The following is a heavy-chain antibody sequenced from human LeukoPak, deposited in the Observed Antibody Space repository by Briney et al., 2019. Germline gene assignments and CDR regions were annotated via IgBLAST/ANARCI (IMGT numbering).Heavy chain of an antibody. D-gene: IGHD1-26*01. Sequence: SQTLSLTCAIFGDSVSSNSAAWNWIRQSPSRGLEWLGRTYYRSKWYNDYAVSVKSRITINPDTSKNQFSLQLNSVTPEDTAVYYCAGVPQTSSGSYLPGAFDIWGQGTMVTVSS. CDR3: AGVPQTSSGSYLPGAFDI. CDR1: GDSVSSNSAA. V-gene: IGHV6-1*01. J-gene: IGHJ3*02. CDR2: TYYRSKWYN.